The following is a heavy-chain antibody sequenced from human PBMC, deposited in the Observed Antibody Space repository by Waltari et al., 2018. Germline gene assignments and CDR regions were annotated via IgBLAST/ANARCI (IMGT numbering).Heavy chain of an antibody. Sequence: QLQLQESGPGLVKPSETLSLTCTVSGGSISSSSYYWGWIRTPPGKGLEWIGSIYYFGSTYYNPSLKSRVTISVDTSKNQFSLKLSSVTAADTAVYYCARSGVVVIAIRGYFDYWGQGTLVTVSS. J-gene: IGHJ4*02. D-gene: IGHD2-21*01. CDR2: IYYFGST. CDR1: GGSISSSSYY. CDR3: ARSGVVVIAIRGYFDY. V-gene: IGHV4-39*07.